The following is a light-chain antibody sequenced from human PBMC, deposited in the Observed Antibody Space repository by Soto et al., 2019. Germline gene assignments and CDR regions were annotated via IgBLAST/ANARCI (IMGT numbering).Light chain of an antibody. CDR3: QQDNSYSQDWT. CDR1: QSISSW. CDR2: DAS. V-gene: IGKV1-5*01. J-gene: IGKJ3*01. Sequence: DIQMTQSPSTLSASVGDRVTITCRASQSISSWLAWYQQKPGKAPKLLIYDASSLESGVPSRFSGSGTGTEFTLTISSLQSVDFAAYYCQQDNSYSQDWTCGPGTKVDIK.